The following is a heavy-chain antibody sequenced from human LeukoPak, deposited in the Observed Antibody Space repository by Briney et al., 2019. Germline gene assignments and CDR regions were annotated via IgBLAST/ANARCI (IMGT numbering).Heavy chain of an antibody. Sequence: GRSLRLSCAASGFTFSSYAMHWVRQAPGKGLEWVAVISYDGSNKYYADSVKGRFTISRDNSKNTLYLQMNSLRAEDTAVYYCARPTRITYYYDSSGYSLPFDYWGQGTLVTVSS. CDR3: ARPTRITYYYDSSGYSLPFDY. V-gene: IGHV3-30*01. D-gene: IGHD3-22*01. CDR2: ISYDGSNK. CDR1: GFTFSSYA. J-gene: IGHJ4*02.